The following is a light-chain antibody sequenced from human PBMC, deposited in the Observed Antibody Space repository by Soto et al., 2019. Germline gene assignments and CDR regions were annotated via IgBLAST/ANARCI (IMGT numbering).Light chain of an antibody. J-gene: IGKJ4*01. V-gene: IGKV3D-15*01. CDR3: QQYHDWVT. Sequence: EIVMTQSPATLSVSPGETATLSCGTSQSVSSNLAWYQQKPGQAPRLLIYGTSTRATGIPARFSGSGSGTEFTLTIGYLRPEDSAVYFCQQYHDWVTFGGGTKVDIK. CDR2: GTS. CDR1: QSVSSN.